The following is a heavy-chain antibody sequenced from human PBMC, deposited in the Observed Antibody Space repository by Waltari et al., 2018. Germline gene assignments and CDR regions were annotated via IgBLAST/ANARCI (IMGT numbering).Heavy chain of an antibody. CDR2: ICTAGSK. D-gene: IGHD2-15*01. CDR3: AREFGGLNDAFDI. J-gene: IGHJ3*02. V-gene: IGHV3-53*01. Sequence: EVQLVESGGGLIQPGGSLRLACAASGFIVSNNYMNWVRQATGKGLGWGAFICTAGSKYYADSVEGRFTISRDKSKNTLYLQMTSLSADDTAVYYCAREFGGLNDAFDIWGQGTMVSVSS. CDR1: GFIVSNNY.